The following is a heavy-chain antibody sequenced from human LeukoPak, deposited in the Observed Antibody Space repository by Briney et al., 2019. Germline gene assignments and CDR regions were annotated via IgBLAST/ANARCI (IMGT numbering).Heavy chain of an antibody. CDR1: GGTFSSYA. CDR3: AVRYCSSTSCYPPGDFDY. Sequence: ASVEVSCKASGGTFSSYAISWVRQAPGQGLEWMGGIIPIFGTANYAQKFQGRVTITTDESTSTAYMELSSLRSEDTAVYYCAVRYCSSTSCYPPGDFDYWGQGTLVTVSS. CDR2: IIPIFGTA. V-gene: IGHV1-69*05. D-gene: IGHD2-2*01. J-gene: IGHJ4*02.